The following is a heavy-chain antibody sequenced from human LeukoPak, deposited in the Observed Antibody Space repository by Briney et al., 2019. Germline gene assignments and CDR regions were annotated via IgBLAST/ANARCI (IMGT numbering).Heavy chain of an antibody. Sequence: ASVKVSCKASGYTFTGYYMNWVRQAPGQGREWMGWINPNSGVTNYAQTFQGRVTMTRDTSISTAYMELSSLTSDDTAVYYCARWPSSGIHYWGQGTLVTVSS. CDR2: INPNSGVT. CDR3: ARWPSSGIHY. D-gene: IGHD3-10*01. V-gene: IGHV1-2*02. CDR1: GYTFTGYY. J-gene: IGHJ4*02.